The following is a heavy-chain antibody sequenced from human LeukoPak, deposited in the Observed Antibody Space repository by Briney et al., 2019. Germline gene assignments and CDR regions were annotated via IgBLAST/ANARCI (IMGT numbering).Heavy chain of an antibody. Sequence: PSETLSFNCTVSGGSISAYYWSWIRHPQGHGLEWIGEINHSGSTNYNPSLKSRATISVDTSKNQFSLKLSSVTAADTAVYYCARERSSSWYLASFYIWGQGTMVTVSS. V-gene: IGHV4-34*01. CDR2: INHSGST. CDR1: GGSISAYY. D-gene: IGHD6-13*01. CDR3: ARERSSSWYLASFYI. J-gene: IGHJ3*02.